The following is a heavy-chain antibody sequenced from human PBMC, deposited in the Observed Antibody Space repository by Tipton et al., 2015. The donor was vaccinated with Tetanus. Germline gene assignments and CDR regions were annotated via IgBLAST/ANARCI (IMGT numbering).Heavy chain of an antibody. D-gene: IGHD1-14*01. J-gene: IGHJ4*02. CDR1: GFDFTNYW. Sequence: QLVQSGAEVKKPGESLKISCKGSGFDFTNYWIAWVRQMPGKGLEWMGVIYPGDSDTKFSPYFQGQVTLSVDKSISTAYLQWSSLKASDTAMYYCARRLQTGGDFWGQGTLVTVSS. CDR3: ARRLQTGGDF. V-gene: IGHV5-51*01. CDR2: IYPGDSDT.